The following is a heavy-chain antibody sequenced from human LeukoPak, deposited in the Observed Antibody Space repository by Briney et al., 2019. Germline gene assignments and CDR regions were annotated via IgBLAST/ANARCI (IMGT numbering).Heavy chain of an antibody. CDR3: ARDRGSYSDY. CDR2: VNTDGSTP. Sequence: PGGSLRLSCAASGFTFSSYWVHWVRQAPGKGLVWVSRVNTDGSTPTYADSVKGRFTISRDNAENTLYLQMNRLRAEDTAVYYCARDRGSYSDYWGQGTLVTVSS. J-gene: IGHJ4*02. D-gene: IGHD3-16*01. CDR1: GFTFSSYW. V-gene: IGHV3-74*01.